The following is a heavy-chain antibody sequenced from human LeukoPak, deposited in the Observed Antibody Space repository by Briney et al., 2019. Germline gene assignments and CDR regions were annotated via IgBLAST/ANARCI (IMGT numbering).Heavy chain of an antibody. CDR1: GFTFSTYV. D-gene: IGHD3-3*01. J-gene: IGHJ4*02. CDR3: ASGPPFLKYFEY. V-gene: IGHV3-23*01. Sequence: QPGGSLRLSCAASGFTFSTYVMNWFRQAPGRGLEWVSTISVSAEYIFYADSVKGRFTISRDDSNNALYLQMHSLRAEDTALYYCASGPPFLKYFEYWGQGTLVTVSS. CDR2: ISVSAEYI.